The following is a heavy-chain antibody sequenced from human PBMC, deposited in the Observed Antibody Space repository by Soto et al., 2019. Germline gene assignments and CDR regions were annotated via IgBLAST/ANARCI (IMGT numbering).Heavy chain of an antibody. Sequence: QVQLVESGGGVVQPGRSLRLSCAASGFTFSSYGMHWVRQAPGKGLEWVAVIWYDGSNKYYADSVKGRFTISRDNSKNTLYLQMNSLRAEDTAVYYGARIYCSSTSCYIRGGMDVWGQGNTVTVSS. CDR1: GFTFSSYG. J-gene: IGHJ6*02. D-gene: IGHD2-2*02. CDR3: ARIYCSSTSCYIRGGMDV. CDR2: IWYDGSNK. V-gene: IGHV3-33*01.